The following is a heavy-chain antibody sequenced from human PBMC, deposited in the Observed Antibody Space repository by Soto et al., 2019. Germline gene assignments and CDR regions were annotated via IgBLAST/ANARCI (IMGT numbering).Heavy chain of an antibody. CDR1: GFSFSTHY. J-gene: IGHJ4*02. D-gene: IGHD3-16*01. V-gene: IGHV3-48*01. Sequence: EEQLVESGGGLVQPGGSLRLSCAASGFSFSTHYMNWVRQTPGKGLEWVSSINRDSTVIKYADSAKGRFTISRDNARNSLSLQMNRRRAEDTAVYYCLNGDYYVGPGTLVTVSS. CDR2: INRDSTVI. CDR3: LNGDYY.